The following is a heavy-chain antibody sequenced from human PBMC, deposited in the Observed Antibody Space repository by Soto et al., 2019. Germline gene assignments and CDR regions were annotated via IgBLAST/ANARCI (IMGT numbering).Heavy chain of an antibody. J-gene: IGHJ6*03. Sequence: QVQLVQSGAEVKKPGSSVKVSCKASGGTFSSYTISWVRQAPGQGLEWMGRIIPILGIANYAQKFQGRDTSTADKSTSPAYMELSSLRSEDTAVYYCARVDCTSTSPFCYYMDVWGKGTTVTVSS. V-gene: IGHV1-69*02. CDR2: IIPILGIA. D-gene: IGHD2-2*01. CDR1: GGTFSSYT. CDR3: ARVDCTSTSPFCYYMDV.